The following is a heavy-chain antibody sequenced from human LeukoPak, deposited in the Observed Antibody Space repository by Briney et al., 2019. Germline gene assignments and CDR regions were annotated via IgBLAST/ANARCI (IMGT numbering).Heavy chain of an antibody. V-gene: IGHV3-21*01. D-gene: IGHD2-15*01. CDR3: ARDFDVVVVALQH. CDR2: ISSSSSYI. J-gene: IGHJ1*01. CDR1: GFTFSSYS. Sequence: GGSLRLSCAASGFTFSSYSMNWVRQAPGKGLEWVSSISSSSSYIYYADSVKGRFTISRDNAKNSLYLQMNSLRAEDTAVYYCARDFDVVVVALQHWGQGTLVTVSS.